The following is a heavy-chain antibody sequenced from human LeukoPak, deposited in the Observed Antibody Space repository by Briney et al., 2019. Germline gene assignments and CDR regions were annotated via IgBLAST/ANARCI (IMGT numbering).Heavy chain of an antibody. J-gene: IGHJ4*02. CDR2: INPNSGGT. CDR1: GYTFTGYY. Sequence: GASVKVSCKASGYTFTGYYMHWVRQAPGQGLEWMGWINPNSGGTNYAQKFQGRVTMTRDTSISTAYMELSRLRSDDTAVYYCARASVKLGLEPYSDYWGQGTLVTVSS. V-gene: IGHV1-2*02. CDR3: ARASVKLGLEPYSDY. D-gene: IGHD1-1*01.